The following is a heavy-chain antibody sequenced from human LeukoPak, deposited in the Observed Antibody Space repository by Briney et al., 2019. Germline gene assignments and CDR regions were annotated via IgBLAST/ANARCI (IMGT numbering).Heavy chain of an antibody. CDR2: INPNSGGT. J-gene: IGHJ4*02. V-gene: IGHV1-2*02. CDR1: GYTFTGYY. D-gene: IGHD3-3*01. Sequence: ASVKVSCKASGYTFTGYYMHWVRQAPGQGLEWMGWINPNSGGTNYAQKFQGRVTMTRDTSISTAYMELRRLRSDDTAVYYCARADFSIFGVVIMGFDYWGQGTLVTVSS. CDR3: ARADFSIFGVVIMGFDY.